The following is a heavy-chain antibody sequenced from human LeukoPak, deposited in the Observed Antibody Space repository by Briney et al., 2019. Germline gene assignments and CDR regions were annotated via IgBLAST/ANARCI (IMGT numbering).Heavy chain of an antibody. D-gene: IGHD4-17*01. V-gene: IGHV3-30*02. Sequence: SGRSLRLSCAASGFTISSYGMHWVRQAPGKGLEWVAFIRYDGSNKYYADSVKGRFTISRDNSKNTLYLQMNSLRAEDTAVYYCAKDMTTVTPDAFDIWGQGTMVTVSS. CDR1: GFTISSYG. J-gene: IGHJ3*02. CDR3: AKDMTTVTPDAFDI. CDR2: IRYDGSNK.